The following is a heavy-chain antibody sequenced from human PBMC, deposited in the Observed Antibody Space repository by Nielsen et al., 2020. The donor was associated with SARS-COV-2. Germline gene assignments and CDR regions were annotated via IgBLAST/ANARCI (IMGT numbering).Heavy chain of an antibody. CDR3: VRDDVDAGLY. Sequence: GGSLRLSCAVSGFTFNTYGMHWLRQAPGKGLEWVAVVWYDGSKTYYADSVKGRFTISRDNANNSLYLEMNSLRTEDTAVYYCVRDDVDAGLYWGQGTLVTVSS. CDR1: GFTFNTYG. V-gene: IGHV3-33*01. J-gene: IGHJ4*02. D-gene: IGHD5-18*01. CDR2: VWYDGSKT.